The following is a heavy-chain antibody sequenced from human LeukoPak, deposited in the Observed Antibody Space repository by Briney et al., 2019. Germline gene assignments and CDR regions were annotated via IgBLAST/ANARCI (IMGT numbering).Heavy chain of an antibody. CDR2: ISGSGGST. V-gene: IGHV3-23*01. Sequence: GGSLRLSCAASGFTFSSYAMSWVRQAPGMGLEWVSAISGSGGSTYYADSVKGRFTISRDNSKNALYLPMNSLRAEDTAVYYCAKDRQAGYYYYYYMDVWGKGTTVTVSS. CDR1: GFTFSSYA. CDR3: AKDRQAGYYYYYYMDV. J-gene: IGHJ6*03.